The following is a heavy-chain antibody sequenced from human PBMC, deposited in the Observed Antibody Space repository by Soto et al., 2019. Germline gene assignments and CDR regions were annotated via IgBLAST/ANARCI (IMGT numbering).Heavy chain of an antibody. CDR3: AWGKEDTAMVIAGFDWFDP. CDR1: GYTFTSYA. Sequence: GASVKVSCKASGYTFTSYAMHWVRQAPGQRLEWMGWINAGNGNTKYSQKFQGRVTITRDTSASTAYMELSSLRSEDTAVYYCAWGKEDTAMVIAGFDWFDPWGQGTLVTVYS. J-gene: IGHJ5*02. D-gene: IGHD5-18*01. CDR2: INAGNGNT. V-gene: IGHV1-3*01.